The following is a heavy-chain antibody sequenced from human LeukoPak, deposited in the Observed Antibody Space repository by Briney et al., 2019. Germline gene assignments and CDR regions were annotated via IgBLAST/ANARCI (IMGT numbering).Heavy chain of an antibody. V-gene: IGHV3-30*04. CDR2: ISYDGGNK. D-gene: IGHD3-22*01. J-gene: IGHJ4*02. Sequence: PGGSLRLSCAASGFTFSSYAMHWGRQAPAKGLQWVAVISYDGGNKYYADSVKGRFTISRDNSKNTLYLQVNSVRAEDTAVYYCPKRTTGGGYMALDYWGQGAMITAFS. CDR1: GFTFSSYA. CDR3: PKRTTGGGYMALDY.